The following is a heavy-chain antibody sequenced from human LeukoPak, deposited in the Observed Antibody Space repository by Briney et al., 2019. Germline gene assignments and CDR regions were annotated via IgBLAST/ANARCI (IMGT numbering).Heavy chain of an antibody. D-gene: IGHD6-25*01. CDR2: INSDGSST. CDR3: ARRSAAKDAFDI. V-gene: IGHV3-74*01. Sequence: PGGSLRLSCAASGFTFSSYWMHWVRQAPGKGLVWVSRINSDGSSTSYADSVKGRFTISRDNAKNTLDLQMNSLRAENTAVYYCARRSAAKDAFDIWGQGTMVTVSS. J-gene: IGHJ3*02. CDR1: GFTFSSYW.